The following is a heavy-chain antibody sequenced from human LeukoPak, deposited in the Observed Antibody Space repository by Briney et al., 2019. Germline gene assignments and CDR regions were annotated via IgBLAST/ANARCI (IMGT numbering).Heavy chain of an antibody. CDR2: IYYSGST. D-gene: IGHD3-22*01. Sequence: SETLSLTCTVSGGSISSGNYYWSWIRQPPGKGLECIGYIYYSGSTYYNPSLKSRVTISVDTSKNQFSLKLSSVTAADTAVYYCARARSYYDSSGYPFFVYWGQGTLVTVSS. V-gene: IGHV4-30-4*08. CDR3: ARARSYYDSSGYPFFVY. CDR1: GGSISSGNYY. J-gene: IGHJ4*02.